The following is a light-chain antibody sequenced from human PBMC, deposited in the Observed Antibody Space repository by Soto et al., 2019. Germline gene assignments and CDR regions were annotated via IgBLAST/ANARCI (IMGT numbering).Light chain of an antibody. CDR3: AAWDDSLNGYV. CDR2: GNN. CDR1: SSNIGSNT. V-gene: IGLV1-44*01. Sequence: QSVLTQPPSASGTPGQRVTISCSGSSSNIGSNTVNWYHQLPGTAPKLLNYGNNQRPSGVPDRFSGSKSGTSASLAISGLQSEDEADYYCAAWDDSLNGYVFGTGTKV. J-gene: IGLJ1*01.